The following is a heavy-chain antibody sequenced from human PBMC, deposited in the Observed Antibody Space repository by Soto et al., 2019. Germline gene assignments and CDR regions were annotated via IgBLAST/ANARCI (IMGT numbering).Heavy chain of an antibody. Sequence: SLKVSCKASGGTFSSYAISWVRQAPGQGLEWMGGIIPIFGTANYAQKFQGRVTITADKSTSTAYMELSSLRSEDTAVYYCARGAGIVVVTAKLAEYFQHWGQGTLVTVS. J-gene: IGHJ1*01. CDR2: IIPIFGTA. V-gene: IGHV1-69*06. CDR1: GGTFSSYA. D-gene: IGHD2-21*02. CDR3: ARGAGIVVVTAKLAEYFQH.